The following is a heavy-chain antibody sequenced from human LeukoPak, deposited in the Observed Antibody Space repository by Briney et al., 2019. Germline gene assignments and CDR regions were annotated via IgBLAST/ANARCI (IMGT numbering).Heavy chain of an antibody. J-gene: IGHJ4*02. CDR1: GGSISSYY. D-gene: IGHD4-17*01. Sequence: SETRSLTCTVSGGSISSYYWSWIRQPPGKGLEWIGYIYYSGSTNYNPSLKSRVTISVDTSKNQFSLKLSSVTAADTAVYYCASFTVTPSFFGYWGQGTLVTVSS. CDR3: ASFTVTPSFFGY. CDR2: IYYSGST. V-gene: IGHV4-59*01.